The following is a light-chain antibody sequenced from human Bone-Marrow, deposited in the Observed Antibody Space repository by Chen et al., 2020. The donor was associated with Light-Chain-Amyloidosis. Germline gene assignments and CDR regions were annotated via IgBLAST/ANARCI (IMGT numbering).Light chain of an antibody. CDR2: EVT. CDR3: SSYTITNTLV. V-gene: IGLV2-14*01. J-gene: IGLJ1*01. Sequence: ALTQPASVFGSPVASIIISCTGTSSDVGGDNHVSWYQQHPDKAPKLMIYEVTNRPSWVPNRFSGSKSDNTASLAISGLQTEDKADYFCSSYTITNTLVFGSGTRVTVL. CDR1: SSDVGGDNH.